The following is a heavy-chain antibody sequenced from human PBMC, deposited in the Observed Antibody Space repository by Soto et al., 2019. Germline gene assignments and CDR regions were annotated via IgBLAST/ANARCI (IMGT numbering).Heavy chain of an antibody. CDR3: ARVTKLGFAELCGEFDY. V-gene: IGHV1-69*12. CDR2: IIPIFGTA. CDR1: GGTFSSYA. Sequence: QVQLVQSGAEVKKPGSSVKVSCKASGGTFSSYAISWVRQAPGQGLEWMGGIIPIFGTANYAQKFQGRVTITGDESTTTADMELSSLREEGTAVYDCARVTKLGFAELCGEFDYWGQGTLVTVSS. J-gene: IGHJ4*02. D-gene: IGHD3-10*01.